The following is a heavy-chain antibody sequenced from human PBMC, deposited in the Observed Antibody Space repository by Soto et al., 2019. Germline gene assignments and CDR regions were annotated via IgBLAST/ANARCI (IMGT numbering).Heavy chain of an antibody. V-gene: IGHV1-3*01. CDR1: GYTFTSYA. J-gene: IGHJ5*02. D-gene: IGHD3-10*01. CDR2: INAGNGNT. Sequence: SVKVSCKASGYTFTSYAMHWVRQAPGQRLEWMGWINAGNGNTKYSQKFQGRVTITRDTSASTAYMELSSPRSEDTAVYYCAIWFGEGLPFDPWGQGTLVTVSA. CDR3: AIWFGEGLPFDP.